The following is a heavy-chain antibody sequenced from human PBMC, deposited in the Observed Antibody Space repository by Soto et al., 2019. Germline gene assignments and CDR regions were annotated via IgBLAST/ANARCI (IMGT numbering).Heavy chain of an antibody. CDR2: IYWDDDK. J-gene: IGHJ4*02. Sequence: QITLKESGPTLVKPTQTLTLTCSFSGFSLSTSGVGVSWIRQPPGKALEWLALIYWDDDKRYSPSLKSRLTISKDTSKNQVVLTMTNMDPVDTATYYCAQSSLGYCTSTICYAFDYWGQGTLVTVSS. D-gene: IGHD2-2*01. V-gene: IGHV2-5*02. CDR1: GFSLSTSGVG. CDR3: AQSSLGYCTSTICYAFDY.